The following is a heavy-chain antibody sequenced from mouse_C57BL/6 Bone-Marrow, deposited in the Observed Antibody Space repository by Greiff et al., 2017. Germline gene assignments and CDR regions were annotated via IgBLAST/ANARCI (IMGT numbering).Heavy chain of an antibody. CDR3: ASSGPLGRSFNY. J-gene: IGHJ2*01. CDR1: GYTFTSYW. Sequence: QVQLQQPGAELVKPGASVKLSCKASGYTFTSYWITWVKQRPGQGLEWIGDIYPTSGRTNYNEKFKSKATLTVDTSSNTAYMQLSSLTSEDSAVFYGASSGPLGRSFNYWGQGTTLTVSS. CDR2: IYPTSGRT. D-gene: IGHD4-1*01. V-gene: IGHV1-55*01.